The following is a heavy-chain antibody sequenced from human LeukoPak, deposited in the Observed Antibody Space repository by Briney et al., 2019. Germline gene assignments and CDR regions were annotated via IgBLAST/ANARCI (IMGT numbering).Heavy chain of an antibody. Sequence: GGSLRLSCAASGFTFSSYGMHWVRQAPGKGLEWVAFIRYDGSNKYYADSVKGRFTISRDNSKNTLYLQMNSLRAEDTAVYYCAKGAWEAVAGHYYYYYMDVWGKGTTVTISS. V-gene: IGHV3-30*02. CDR3: AKGAWEAVAGHYYYYYMDV. D-gene: IGHD6-19*01. J-gene: IGHJ6*03. CDR1: GFTFSSYG. CDR2: IRYDGSNK.